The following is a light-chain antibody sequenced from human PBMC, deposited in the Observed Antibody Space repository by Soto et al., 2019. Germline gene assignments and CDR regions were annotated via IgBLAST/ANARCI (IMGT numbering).Light chain of an antibody. Sequence: IVLTQSPDTLSLSPGERATLSCRASQSVSGSYLAWYQQKPGQAPRLLIYGASSRATGIPDRFSGSGSGTDFTLTISRLEHEDFAVYYCQQYYGPPQTFGQGTKVELK. CDR1: QSVSGSY. J-gene: IGKJ1*01. CDR2: GAS. V-gene: IGKV3-20*01. CDR3: QQYYGPPQT.